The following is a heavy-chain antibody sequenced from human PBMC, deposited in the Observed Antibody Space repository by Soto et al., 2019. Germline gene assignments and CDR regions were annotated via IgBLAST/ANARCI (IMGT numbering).Heavy chain of an antibody. CDR3: AKDQILYGSGSYHGGNDY. CDR2: ISGSGGST. D-gene: IGHD3-10*01. J-gene: IGHJ4*02. V-gene: IGHV3-23*01. Sequence: EVQLLESGGGLVQPGGSLRLSCAASGFTFSSYAMSWVRQAPGKGLEWVSAISGSGGSTYYADSVKGRFTISRDNSKNTLYLQMNSLRAEDTAVYYCAKDQILYGSGSYHGGNDYWGQGTLVTVSS. CDR1: GFTFSSYA.